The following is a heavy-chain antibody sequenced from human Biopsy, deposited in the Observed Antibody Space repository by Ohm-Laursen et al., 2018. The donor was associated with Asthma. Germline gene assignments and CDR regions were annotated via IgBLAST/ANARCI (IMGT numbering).Heavy chain of an antibody. J-gene: IGHJ1*01. Sequence: SLRLSCAASGFTFSSYAMSWVRQAPGKGLEWVAVISYDGSTKYYADSVKGRFTISRDNAKNSLYLQMNSLRAEDTAVYYCARTFHFWSPYHAEHYQLWGQGTLVTVSS. CDR3: ARTFHFWSPYHAEHYQL. CDR1: GFTFSSYA. CDR2: ISYDGSTK. D-gene: IGHD3-3*02. V-gene: IGHV3-30*03.